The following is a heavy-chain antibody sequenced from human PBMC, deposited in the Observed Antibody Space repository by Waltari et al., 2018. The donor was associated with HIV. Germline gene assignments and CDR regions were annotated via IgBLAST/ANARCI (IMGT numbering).Heavy chain of an antibody. CDR1: GYTFTSYD. D-gene: IGHD2-2*01. V-gene: IGHV1-8*01. CDR3: ARTDCSNTSCSESNWFDP. J-gene: IGHJ5*02. Sequence: QVQLVQSGAEVKKPGASVKVSCKSSGYTFTSYDINWVRQAAGQGLEWMGWMDPSSGNTGYAQKFQGRLTMTRNTSIDTAYMELSSLTSEDAAVYFCARTDCSNTSCSESNWFDPWGQGTLVTVSS. CDR2: MDPSSGNT.